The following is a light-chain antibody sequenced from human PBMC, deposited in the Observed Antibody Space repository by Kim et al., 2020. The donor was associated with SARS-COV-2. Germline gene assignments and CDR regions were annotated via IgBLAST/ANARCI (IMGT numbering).Light chain of an antibody. CDR2: DVT. Sequence: QSVLTQPASVSGSPGQSITISCTGSSSDVGSYKFVSWYQQYPGKAPQLIIYDVTERPSGISNRFSGSKSGNTASLTISGLQAEDEADYYCCSYAGSSTWVFGGGTKVTVL. J-gene: IGLJ3*02. CDR1: SSDVGSYKF. CDR3: CSYAGSSTWV. V-gene: IGLV2-23*02.